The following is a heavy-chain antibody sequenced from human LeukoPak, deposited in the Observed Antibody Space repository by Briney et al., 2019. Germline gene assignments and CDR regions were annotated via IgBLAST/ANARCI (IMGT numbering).Heavy chain of an antibody. V-gene: IGHV7-4-1*02. CDR3: ARDPDTAIDDHDAFDI. D-gene: IGHD5-18*01. CDR1: GYTFTSYA. J-gene: IGHJ3*02. CDR2: INTNTGNP. Sequence: GASVKVSCKASGYTFTSYAMNWVRQAPGQGLEWMGWINTNTGNPTYAQGFTGRFVFSLDASVSTAYLQISSLKAEDTAVYYCARDPDTAIDDHDAFDIWGQGTMVTVSS.